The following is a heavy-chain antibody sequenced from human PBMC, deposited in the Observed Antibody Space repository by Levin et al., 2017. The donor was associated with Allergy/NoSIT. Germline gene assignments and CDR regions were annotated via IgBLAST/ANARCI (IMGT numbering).Heavy chain of an antibody. J-gene: IGHJ4*02. Sequence: GESLKISCVGSGLTFSNPYMNWVRQAPGKGLEWVGRIRNRAASYTTEYAASVKGRFTVSRDDSESSVYLQMNGLKTEDTAVYYCTTDNNGSPEYWGQGTPVTVSS. CDR2: IRNRAASYTT. CDR3: TTDNNGSPEY. D-gene: IGHD1/OR15-1a*01. CDR1: GLTFSNPY. V-gene: IGHV3-72*01.